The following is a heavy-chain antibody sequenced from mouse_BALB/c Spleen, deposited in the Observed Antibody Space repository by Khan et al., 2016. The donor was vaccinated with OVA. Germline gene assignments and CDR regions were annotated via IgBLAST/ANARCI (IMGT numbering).Heavy chain of an antibody. CDR2: ISSSGRT. D-gene: IGHD1-1*01. J-gene: IGHJ2*01. CDR3: ARSVTITTVVATDFDY. V-gene: IGHV3-2*02. Sequence: EVQLQESGPGLVKPSQSLSLTCTVTGYSITSDYAWNWIRQFPGNKLEWMGYISSSGRTSYNPSLKSRISITRDTSKNQFFLQLNSVTTADTATYYCARSVTITTVVATDFDYWGQGTTLTVSS. CDR1: GYSITSDYA.